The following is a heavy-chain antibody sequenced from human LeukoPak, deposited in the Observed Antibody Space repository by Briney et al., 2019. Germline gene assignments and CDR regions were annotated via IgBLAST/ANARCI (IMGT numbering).Heavy chain of an antibody. J-gene: IGHJ4*02. CDR2: IWYDGSNK. CDR3: ARSGGWVYFDY. Sequence: GGSLRLSCAASGFTFSSYGMHWVRQAPGKGLEWVAVIWYDGSNKYYADSVKGRFTISRDNSKNTLYLQMNSLRAEDTAIYYCARSGGWVYFDYCGQGILVSVSS. CDR1: GFTFSSYG. D-gene: IGHD2-15*01. V-gene: IGHV3-33*01.